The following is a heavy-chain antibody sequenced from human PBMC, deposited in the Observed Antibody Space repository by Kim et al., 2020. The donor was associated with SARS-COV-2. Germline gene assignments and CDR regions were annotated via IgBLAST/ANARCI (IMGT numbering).Heavy chain of an antibody. CDR3: ARRHTRVAAAGTNLSFDI. CDR2: IYYSGST. Sequence: SETLSLTCTVSGGSISSYYWSWIRQPPGKGLECIGYIYYSGSTNYNPSLKSRVTISVDTSKNQFSLKLSSVTAADTAVYYCARRHTRVAAAGTNLSFDIWGQGTMVTVSS. CDR1: GGSISSYY. V-gene: IGHV4-59*01. D-gene: IGHD6-13*01. J-gene: IGHJ3*02.